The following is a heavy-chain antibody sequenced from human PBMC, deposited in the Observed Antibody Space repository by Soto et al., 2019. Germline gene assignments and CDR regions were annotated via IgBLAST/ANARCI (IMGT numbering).Heavy chain of an antibody. D-gene: IGHD2-15*01. CDR2: IYYSGST. Sequence: SETLSLTCTVSGGSISSYYWSWIRQPPGKGLEWIGYIYYSGSTNYNPSLKSRVTISVDTSKNQFSLKLSSVTAADTAVYYCARAVGYCSGGSCRTFDYWGQGTLVTVSS. CDR3: ARAVGYCSGGSCRTFDY. V-gene: IGHV4-59*01. J-gene: IGHJ4*02. CDR1: GGSISSYY.